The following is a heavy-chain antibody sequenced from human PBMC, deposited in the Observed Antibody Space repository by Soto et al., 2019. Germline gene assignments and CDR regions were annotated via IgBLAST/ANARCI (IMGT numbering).Heavy chain of an antibody. D-gene: IGHD1-1*01. CDR2: IIPIFGKA. V-gene: IGHV1-69*13. J-gene: IGHJ4*02. CDR1: GGAFSSYA. Sequence: GASVKVSCKASGGAFSSYAISWVRQAPGQGLEWMGGIIPIFGKANYAQKFQGRVTITADESTSTAYMELSSLRSEDTAVYYCARDVYNPAYWGQGTLVTLSS. CDR3: ARDVYNPAY.